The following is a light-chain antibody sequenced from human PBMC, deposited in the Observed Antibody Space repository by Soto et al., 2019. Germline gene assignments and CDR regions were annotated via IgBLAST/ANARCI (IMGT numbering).Light chain of an antibody. V-gene: IGLV2-8*01. CDR3: SSYAGTNNVI. Sequence: GSTGDIGTYDHVSWYQQHPGKAPKLLIYEVTKRPPGVPARFSGSKSANTASLTISGLQADDEADYYCSSYAGTNNVIFGGGTKVTVL. CDR2: EVT. J-gene: IGLJ2*01. CDR1: TGDIGTYDH.